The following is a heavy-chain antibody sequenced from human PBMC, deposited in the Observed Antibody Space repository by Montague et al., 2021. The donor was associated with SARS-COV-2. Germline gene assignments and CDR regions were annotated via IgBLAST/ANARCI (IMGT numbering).Heavy chain of an antibody. CDR1: GLTFSSYW. CDR3: ARDFYGSGSSYYYYGMDV. D-gene: IGHD3-10*01. V-gene: IGHV3-7*01. CDR2: IKQDGSEK. J-gene: IGHJ6*02. Sequence: SLRLSCAASGLTFSSYWMSWVRQAPGKGLEWVANIKQDGSEKYYVDSVKGRFTISRDNAKNSLYLQMNSLRAEDTAVYYCARDFYGSGSSYYYYGMDVWGQGTTVTVSS.